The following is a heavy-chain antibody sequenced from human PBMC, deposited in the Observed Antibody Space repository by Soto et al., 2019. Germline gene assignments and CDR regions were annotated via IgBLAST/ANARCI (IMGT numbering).Heavy chain of an antibody. Sequence: GGSLRLSCAASGFTFSSYSMNWVRQAPGKGLEWVSYISSSSSTIYYADSVKGRFTISRDNAKNSLYLQMNSLRAEDTAVYYCARDRGITMVRGVIIPFDYWGQGTLVTVSS. CDR2: ISSSSSTI. CDR3: ARDRGITMVRGVIIPFDY. J-gene: IGHJ4*02. D-gene: IGHD3-10*01. V-gene: IGHV3-48*01. CDR1: GFTFSSYS.